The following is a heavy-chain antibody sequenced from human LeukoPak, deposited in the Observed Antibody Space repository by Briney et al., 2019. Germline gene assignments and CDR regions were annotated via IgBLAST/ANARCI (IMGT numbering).Heavy chain of an antibody. D-gene: IGHD3-3*01. J-gene: IGHJ4*02. CDR2: IRYDGSNK. CDR1: GFTFSSYG. V-gene: IGHV3-30*02. Sequence: GGSLRLSCAASGFTFSSYGMHWVRQAPGKGLEWVAFIRYDGSNKYYADSVKGRFTNSRDNSKNTLYLQMNSLRAEDTAVYYCAKGGEAYDFWSGYYIDYWGQGTLVTVSS. CDR3: AKGGEAYDFWSGYYIDY.